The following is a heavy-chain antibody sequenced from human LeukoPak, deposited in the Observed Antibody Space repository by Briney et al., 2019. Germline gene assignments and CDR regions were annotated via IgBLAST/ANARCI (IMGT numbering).Heavy chain of an antibody. CDR1: GYTFTGYY. J-gene: IGHJ4*02. CDR3: ARGPRRDGYNPDY. D-gene: IGHD5-24*01. V-gene: IGHV1-2*02. Sequence: ASVKVSCQASGYTFTGYYMHWVRQAPAQGFEWMGWINPNSGGTNYAQKFQGRVTMTRDTSISTAYMELSRLRSDDTAVYYCARGPRRDGYNPDYWGQGTVVTVSS. CDR2: INPNSGGT.